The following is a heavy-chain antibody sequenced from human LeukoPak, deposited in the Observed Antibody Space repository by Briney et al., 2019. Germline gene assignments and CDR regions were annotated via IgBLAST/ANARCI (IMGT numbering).Heavy chain of an antibody. J-gene: IGHJ5*02. CDR1: GFIFTNYV. CDR3: AKDLLDCGGDCLFDP. D-gene: IGHD2-21*02. Sequence: GGSLRLSCAASGFIFTNYVMSWVRQAPGKGLEWASSISAAGGSTYYADSVKGRFTISRDNSKNTLYLQMNSLRAEDTAVYYCAKDLLDCGGDCLFDPWGQGTLVTVSS. CDR2: ISAAGGST. V-gene: IGHV3-23*01.